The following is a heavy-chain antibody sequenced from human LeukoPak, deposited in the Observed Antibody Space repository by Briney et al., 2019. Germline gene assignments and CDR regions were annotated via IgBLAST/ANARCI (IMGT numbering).Heavy chain of an antibody. V-gene: IGHV3-53*01. CDR1: AFTVSSSH. CDR2: IYSAGNT. Sequence: PGGSLRLSCAASAFTVSSSHMTWVRQAPGKGLEWVSIIYSAGNTDYADSVKGRFTISRDTSKNTVYLQMNSPRAEDTAVYYCARLTSVLVVWGRGTLVTISS. J-gene: IGHJ4*02. CDR3: ARLTSVLVV. D-gene: IGHD6-6*01.